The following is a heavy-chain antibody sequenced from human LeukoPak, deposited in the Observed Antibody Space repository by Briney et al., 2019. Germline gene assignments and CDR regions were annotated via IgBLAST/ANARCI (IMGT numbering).Heavy chain of an antibody. Sequence: SETLSLTCAVSGGSISSSNWWSWVRQPPGKGLEWIGEIYHSGSTNCNPSLKSRVTISVDTSKNQFSLKLSSVTAADTAVYYCVREDGYNGMDVWGQGTTVTVSS. CDR1: GGSISSSNW. CDR3: VREDGYNGMDV. D-gene: IGHD5-24*01. J-gene: IGHJ6*02. CDR2: IYHSGST. V-gene: IGHV4-4*02.